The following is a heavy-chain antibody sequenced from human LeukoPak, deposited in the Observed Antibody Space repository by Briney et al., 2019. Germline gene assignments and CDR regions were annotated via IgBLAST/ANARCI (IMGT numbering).Heavy chain of an antibody. D-gene: IGHD3-10*01. V-gene: IGHV1-18*01. J-gene: IGHJ5*02. Sequence: GASVKVSCKASGYTFTSYGISWVRQAPGQGLEWMGWISAYNGNTNYAQKLQGRVTMTTDTSTSTAYMELRSLRSDDTAVYYCARFYYGSGSYYYNWFDPWGQGTLVTVYS. CDR3: ARFYYGSGSYYYNWFDP. CDR2: ISAYNGNT. CDR1: GYTFTSYG.